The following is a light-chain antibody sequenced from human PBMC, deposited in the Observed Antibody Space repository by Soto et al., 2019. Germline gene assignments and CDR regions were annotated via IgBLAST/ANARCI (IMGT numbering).Light chain of an antibody. CDR1: QSVSSS. V-gene: IGKV3-11*01. CDR2: DAS. CDR3: QQFSSYPLT. J-gene: IGKJ4*01. Sequence: ESVLTQSPATLSLSPGERATLSCRASQSVSSSLAWCQQKPGQAPRLLIYDASNRATGIPARFSGSGSGTDFTLTISSLEPEDFAVYYCQQFSSYPLTFGGGTKVDIK.